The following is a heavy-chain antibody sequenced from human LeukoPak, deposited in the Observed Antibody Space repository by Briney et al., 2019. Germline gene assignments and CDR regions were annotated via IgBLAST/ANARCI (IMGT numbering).Heavy chain of an antibody. CDR3: VRGQEVVYTPTFDY. J-gene: IGHJ4*02. V-gene: IGHV3-64D*09. Sequence: GGSLRLSCSASGFTFSTYAIHWVRQAPGKGLQYVSSIGTSGISTYYADSVTGRLIISRDNSKNSLSLQMNNLRPEDTAVYYCVRGQEVVYTPTFDYWGQGVLVTVSS. CDR1: GFTFSTYA. CDR2: IGTSGIST. D-gene: IGHD2-8*02.